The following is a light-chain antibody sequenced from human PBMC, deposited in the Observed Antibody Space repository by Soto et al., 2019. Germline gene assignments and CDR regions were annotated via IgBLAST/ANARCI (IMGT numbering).Light chain of an antibody. Sequence: QSALTQPASVSGSPGQSITISCTGTSSYIGGYNYVSWYQQLPGKVPKLIIYDVSNRPSGVSDRFSGSKSGNAASLTISGLQAEDEADYYCSSYTSTSTLYVFGTGTKVTVL. CDR2: DVS. CDR3: SSYTSTSTLYV. CDR1: SSYIGGYNY. J-gene: IGLJ1*01. V-gene: IGLV2-14*03.